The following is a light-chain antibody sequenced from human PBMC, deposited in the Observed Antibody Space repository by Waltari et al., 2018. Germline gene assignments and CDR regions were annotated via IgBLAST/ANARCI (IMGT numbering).Light chain of an antibody. CDR2: KDT. CDR1: AFPKQY. V-gene: IGLV3-25*02. CDR3: QVWDHDSDRGV. J-gene: IGLJ3*02. Sequence: SYDLTQPASVSVSPGQTARITCSGAAFPKQYAYWYQKKPGQAPVLTIYKDTERPSGIPERFSGSKSGNTATLTISRVEVGDEGDYYCQVWDHDSDRGVFGGGTNLTVL.